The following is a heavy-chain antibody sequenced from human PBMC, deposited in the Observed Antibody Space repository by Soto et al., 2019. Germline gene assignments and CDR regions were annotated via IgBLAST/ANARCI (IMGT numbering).Heavy chain of an antibody. J-gene: IGHJ4*02. CDR3: ARDRPDISNPTDHPMFDY. Sequence: RSGGSLRLSCAASGFTFDEFGMSWVRQVPGKGPEWVSRFNWDGSYIHYADSVRGRFTISRDNAKNTLYLQMNSLRVEDTAVYYCARDRPDISNPTDHPMFDYWGQGTQVTVSS. D-gene: IGHD6-6*01. CDR1: GFTFDEFG. CDR2: FNWDGSYI. V-gene: IGHV3-20*04.